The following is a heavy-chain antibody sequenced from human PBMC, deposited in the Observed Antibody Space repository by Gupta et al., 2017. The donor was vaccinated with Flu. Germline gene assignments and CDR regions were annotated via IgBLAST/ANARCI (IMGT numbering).Heavy chain of an antibody. CDR2: IYHTGTT. CDR1: GGSIATRFYY. V-gene: IGHV4-31*11. Sequence: QVHLQESGPGLLKPSQTLSVDCAVSGGSIATRFYYWSWIRQHPTQGLEWIGYIYHTGTTYYNPSLKSRVTISVDSSRNHFSLNLRSVTAADTTVYFCARVAWIESTGDYYYDSWGQGTLVTVSS. CDR3: ARVAWIESTGDYYYDS. D-gene: IGHD5-12*01. J-gene: IGHJ4*02.